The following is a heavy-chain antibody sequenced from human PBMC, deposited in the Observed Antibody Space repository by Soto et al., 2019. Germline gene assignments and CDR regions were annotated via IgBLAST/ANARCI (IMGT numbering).Heavy chain of an antibody. CDR3: ATKRWPHDAFDI. CDR1: GYTFTGYY. J-gene: IGHJ3*02. CDR2: INPNSGGT. V-gene: IGHV1-2*02. Sequence: ASVKVSCKASGYTFTGYYIHWVRQAPGQGLEWMGWINPNSGGTDYAQKFQGRVTMTRDTSISTAYMELSRLRSDDTAVYHCATKRWPHDAFDIWGQGTMVT.